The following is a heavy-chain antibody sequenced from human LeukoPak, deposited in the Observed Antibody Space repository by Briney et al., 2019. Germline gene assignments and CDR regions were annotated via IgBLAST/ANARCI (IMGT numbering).Heavy chain of an antibody. CDR2: IYSGGST. D-gene: IGHD6-19*01. V-gene: IGHV3-66*01. Sequence: GGTLRLSCAASGFIFGSYGMSWVRQAPGKGLEWVSVIYSGGSTHYADSVKGRFTISRDNSKNTLYLQMNSLRAEDTSVYYCARGRNSGWYEFVGQFDYWGQGTLVAVSS. CDR1: GFIFGSYG. CDR3: ARGRNSGWYEFVGQFDY. J-gene: IGHJ4*02.